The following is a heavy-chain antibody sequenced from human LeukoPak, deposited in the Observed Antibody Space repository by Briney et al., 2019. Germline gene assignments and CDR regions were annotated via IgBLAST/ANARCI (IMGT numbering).Heavy chain of an antibody. Sequence: SVTVSCKASGGTFSSYAISWVRQAPGQGLEWMGGIIPIFGTANYAQKFQGRVTITADESTSTAYMELSSLRSEDTAAYYCAREPMGGYDSSGYYRNQYYFDYWGQGTLVTVSS. CDR1: GGTFSSYA. J-gene: IGHJ4*02. CDR2: IIPIFGTA. V-gene: IGHV1-69*01. CDR3: AREPMGGYDSSGYYRNQYYFDY. D-gene: IGHD3-22*01.